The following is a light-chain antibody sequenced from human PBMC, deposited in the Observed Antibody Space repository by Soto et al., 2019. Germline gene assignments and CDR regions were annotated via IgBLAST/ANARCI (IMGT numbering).Light chain of an antibody. CDR2: DAS. CDR3: QQHANYPIT. Sequence: DIQMSHSPSSLSASVGDIVTIICRASQSISSYLNWYQQKPGKAPKLLIYDASSLYSGVPSRFSGSGSGTEFTLTISGLQPDDFATYYCQQHANYPITFGGGTKVDIK. J-gene: IGKJ4*01. CDR1: QSISSY. V-gene: IGKV1-5*02.